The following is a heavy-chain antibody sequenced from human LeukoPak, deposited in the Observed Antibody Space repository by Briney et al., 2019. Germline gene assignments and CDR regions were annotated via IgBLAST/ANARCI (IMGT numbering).Heavy chain of an antibody. D-gene: IGHD3-16*01. Sequence: PSETLSLTCTVSGGTVNNSRYFWGWIRQPPGKGLEWIGGIYYSGSTSYNPSLKSRVTISVDTSKKQFSLKLSSVTAADTAVYYCARHPSAVWGSYTPTPIWGQGTMVTVSS. CDR1: GGTVNNSRYF. CDR3: ARHPSAVWGSYTPTPI. J-gene: IGHJ3*02. CDR2: IYYSGST. V-gene: IGHV4-39*01.